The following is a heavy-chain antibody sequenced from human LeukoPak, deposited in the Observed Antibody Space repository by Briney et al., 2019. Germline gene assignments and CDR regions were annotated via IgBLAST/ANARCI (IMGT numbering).Heavy chain of an antibody. CDR1: GYTFTSYY. Sequence: ASVKVSCKASGYTFTSYYMHWVRQAPGQGLEWMGIINPSGGSTNYAQKFQGRVTMTRDTSISTAYMELSRLRSDDTAVYYCARARNYYDSSGSFDYWGQGTLVTVSS. J-gene: IGHJ4*02. D-gene: IGHD3-22*01. CDR2: INPSGGST. V-gene: IGHV1-2*02. CDR3: ARARNYYDSSGSFDY.